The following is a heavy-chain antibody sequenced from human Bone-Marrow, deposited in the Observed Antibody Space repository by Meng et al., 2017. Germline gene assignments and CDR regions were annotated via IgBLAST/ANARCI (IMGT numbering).Heavy chain of an antibody. CDR2: IYYSGTT. J-gene: IGHJ4*02. Sequence: QVQLQESGPGLVKPSGTLSLTCTVSGDSISSDIWWSWIRQPPGKGLEWIGFIYYSGTTYYNPSLKSRVTISVDTSKNQFSLNLSSVTAADTAVYYCARDRGGYGDISYWGQGTLVTVSS. V-gene: IGHV4-30-4*01. CDR3: ARDRGGYGDISY. D-gene: IGHD4-17*01. CDR1: GDSISSDIW.